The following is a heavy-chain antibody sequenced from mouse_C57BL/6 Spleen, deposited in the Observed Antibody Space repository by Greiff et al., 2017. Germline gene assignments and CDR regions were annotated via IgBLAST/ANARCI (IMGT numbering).Heavy chain of an antibody. D-gene: IGHD1-1*01. Sequence: QVQLKESGAELVMPGASVKLSCKASGYTFTSYWMHWVKQRPGQGLEWIGEIDPSDSYTNYNQKFKGKSTLTVDKSSSTAYMQLSSLTSEDSAVYYCARPYGSSYVGFAYWGQGTLVTVSA. J-gene: IGHJ3*01. CDR2: IDPSDSYT. V-gene: IGHV1-69*01. CDR3: ARPYGSSYVGFAY. CDR1: GYTFTSYW.